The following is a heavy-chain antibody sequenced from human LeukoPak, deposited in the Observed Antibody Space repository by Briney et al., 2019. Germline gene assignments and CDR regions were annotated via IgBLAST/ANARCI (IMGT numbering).Heavy chain of an antibody. CDR3: ARGNFRPYDFWSGYSLNWFDP. D-gene: IGHD3-3*01. CDR2: INPSGGST. J-gene: IGHJ5*02. V-gene: IGHV1-46*01. CDR1: GYTFTSYY. Sequence: ASVKVSCKASGYTFTSYYMHWVRQAPGQGLEWMGIINPSGGSTSYAQKFQGGVAMTRDTSTSTVYMELSSLRSEDTAVYYCARGNFRPYDFWSGYSLNWFDPWGQGTLVTVSS.